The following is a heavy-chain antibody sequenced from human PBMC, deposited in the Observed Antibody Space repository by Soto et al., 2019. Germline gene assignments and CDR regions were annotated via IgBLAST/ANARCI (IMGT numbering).Heavy chain of an antibody. V-gene: IGHV1-3*01. CDR2: INAGNGNT. CDR1: GYTFTSYA. D-gene: IGHD6-13*01. Sequence: ASVKVSCKASGYTFTSYAMHWVRQAPGQRLEWMGWINAGNGNTKYSQKFQGRVTITRDTSASTAYMELSSLRSEDTAVYYCASGPIAVPGHGWFDPWGQGTLVTVSS. J-gene: IGHJ5*02. CDR3: ASGPIAVPGHGWFDP.